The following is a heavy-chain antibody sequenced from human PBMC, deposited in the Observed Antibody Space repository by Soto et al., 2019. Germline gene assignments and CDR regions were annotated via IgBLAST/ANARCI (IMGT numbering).Heavy chain of an antibody. CDR2: INPNSGGT. D-gene: IGHD3-22*01. CDR3: ARVGGYYDSTFFDY. Sequence: GASVKVSCKASGYTFTGYYMHWVRQAPGQGLEWMGWINPNSGGTNYSQKFQGRVTITRDTSASTAYMELSSLRSEDTAVYYCARVGGYYDSTFFDYWGQGTLVTVSS. CDR1: GYTFTGYY. J-gene: IGHJ4*02. V-gene: IGHV1-2*02.